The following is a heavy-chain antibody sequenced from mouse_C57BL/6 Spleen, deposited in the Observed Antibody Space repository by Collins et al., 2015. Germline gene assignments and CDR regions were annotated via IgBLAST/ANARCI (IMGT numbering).Heavy chain of an antibody. D-gene: IGHD1-2*01. CDR2: ISSGGSYT. V-gene: IGHV5-9-1*01. Sequence: EVMLVESGGGLVKPGGSLKLSCAASGFTFSSYAMSWVRQTPEKRLEWVATISSGGSYTYYPDSVKGRFTISRDNAKNTLYLQMSSLKSEDTAMYYCATHYYGYLYRYFDVWGAGTTVTVSS. J-gene: IGHJ1*01. CDR1: GFTFSSYA. CDR3: ATHYYGYLYRYFDV.